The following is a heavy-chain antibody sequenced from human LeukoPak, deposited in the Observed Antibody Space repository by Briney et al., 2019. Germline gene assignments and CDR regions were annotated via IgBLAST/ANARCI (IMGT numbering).Heavy chain of an antibody. Sequence: SETLPLTCTVSGGSVSSSSHYWNWIRQPPGKGLEWLGSIYYSGSTNYNPSLQSRVTISVDTSKNQFSLRLSSVTAADTAMYYCARRDCSGGSCYFQPWGQGTLVTVSS. V-gene: IGHV4-39*01. CDR3: ARRDCSGGSCYFQP. CDR1: GGSVSSSSHY. D-gene: IGHD2-15*01. CDR2: IYYSGST. J-gene: IGHJ1*01.